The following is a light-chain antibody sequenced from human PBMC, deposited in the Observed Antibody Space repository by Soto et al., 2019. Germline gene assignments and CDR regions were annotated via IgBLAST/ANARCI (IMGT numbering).Light chain of an antibody. CDR1: SSDVGGYNY. V-gene: IGLV2-14*03. CDR2: DVS. CDR3: NSYTSTSTSYV. J-gene: IGLJ1*01. Sequence: QSALTQPASVSGSPGQSITISCTGTSSDVGGYNYVSWYPHHPGKAPKLMIYDVSNRPSGVSNRFSGSKSGNTASLTISGLQAEDAADYYCNSYTSTSTSYVFGTGTKVTVL.